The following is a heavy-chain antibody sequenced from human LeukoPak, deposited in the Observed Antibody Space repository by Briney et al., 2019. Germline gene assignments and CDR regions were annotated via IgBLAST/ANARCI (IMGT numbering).Heavy chain of an antibody. J-gene: IGHJ6*03. CDR1: GFTVSSNY. V-gene: IGHV3-53*05. CDR3: AKDVMHYGSGRPYYMDV. Sequence: GGSLRLSCAASGFTVSSNYMSWVRQAPGKGLEWVSLLHSGGSTYYADSVKGRFSISRDNSKNMLYLQMNSLRAEDTAVYYCAKDVMHYGSGRPYYMDVWGKGTTVTISS. D-gene: IGHD3-10*01. CDR2: LHSGGST.